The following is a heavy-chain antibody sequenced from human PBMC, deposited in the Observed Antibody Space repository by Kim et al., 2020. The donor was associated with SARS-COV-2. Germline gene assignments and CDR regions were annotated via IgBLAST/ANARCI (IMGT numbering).Heavy chain of an antibody. CDR1: GFTFSDYF. D-gene: IGHD3-22*01. Sequence: GGSLRLSCAASGFTFSDYFMTWIRQAPGKGLEWVSYISSSSDTIYYGDSVKGRFTISRDNAKNSLYLQMNSLRAEDTAVYYCARAARSVIDSSSRYPYYYYYYMDVWGKGTTVTVSS. J-gene: IGHJ6*03. CDR3: ARAARSVIDSSSRYPYYYYYYMDV. CDR2: ISSSSDTI. V-gene: IGHV3-11*01.